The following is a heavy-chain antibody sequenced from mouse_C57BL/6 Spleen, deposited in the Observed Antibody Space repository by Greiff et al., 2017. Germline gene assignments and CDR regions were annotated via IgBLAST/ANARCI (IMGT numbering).Heavy chain of an antibody. CDR2: IEPSDSET. CDR3: ARPEAYGSSGGYFDV. V-gene: IGHV1-52*01. J-gene: IGHJ1*03. D-gene: IGHD1-1*01. Sequence: QVQLQQPGAELVRPGSSVKLSCKASGYTFTSYWMHWVKQRPIQGLEWIGNIEPSDSETHYNHKFKDKATLTVDKSSSTAYMQLSSLTSEDSAVYYWARPEAYGSSGGYFDVWGTGTTVTVSS. CDR1: GYTFTSYW.